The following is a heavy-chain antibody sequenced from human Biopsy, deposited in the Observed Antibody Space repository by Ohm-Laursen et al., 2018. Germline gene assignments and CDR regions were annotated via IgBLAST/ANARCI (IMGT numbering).Heavy chain of an antibody. J-gene: IGHJ4*02. CDR3: ASDLNGDPSAFDY. CDR1: GFTLKNYA. CDR2: IDSSAAST. V-gene: IGHV3-23*01. Sequence: SLRLSCTASGFTLKNYAMDWVRQAPGKGLDWVSSIDSSAASTFYADSVKGRFTISRDNSKNTLFLQMNSLRAADTAIYYCASDLNGDPSAFDYWGQGTLVTVSS. D-gene: IGHD4-17*01.